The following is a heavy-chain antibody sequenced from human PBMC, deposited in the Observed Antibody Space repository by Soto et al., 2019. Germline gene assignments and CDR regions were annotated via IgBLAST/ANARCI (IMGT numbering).Heavy chain of an antibody. V-gene: IGHV3-21*01. Sequence: EVQLVESGGGLVKPGGSLRLSCAASGFTFSSYSMNWVRQAPGKGLEWVSSISSSSSYIYYADSVKGRFTISRDNAKNSLYLQMNSLRAEDTAVYYCAREVEVKGMVRGVYYYGMDVWGQGTTVTVSS. CDR2: ISSSSSYI. CDR3: AREVEVKGMVRGVYYYGMDV. D-gene: IGHD3-10*01. CDR1: GFTFSSYS. J-gene: IGHJ6*02.